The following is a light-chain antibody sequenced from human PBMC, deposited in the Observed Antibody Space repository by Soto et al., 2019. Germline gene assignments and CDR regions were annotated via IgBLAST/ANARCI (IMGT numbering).Light chain of an antibody. V-gene: IGKV3-11*01. CDR1: QSVNSY. Sequence: EIVLTQSPDTLSLSPGARATLSCRASQSVNSYLAWYQQKPGQAPRLLIYDGSNRATGIPARFSGSGSGTDFTLTISSLEPEDFAVYYCQQRSDWPPITFGQGTRLEI. CDR3: QQRSDWPPIT. CDR2: DGS. J-gene: IGKJ5*01.